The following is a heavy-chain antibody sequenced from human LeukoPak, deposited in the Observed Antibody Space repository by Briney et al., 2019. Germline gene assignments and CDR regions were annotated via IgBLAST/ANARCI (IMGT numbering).Heavy chain of an antibody. J-gene: IGHJ4*02. CDR2: IHYTGAT. Sequence: PSETLSLTCAVYGGSITGYYWSWIRQTPRGGLEWVGEIHYTGATSYNPSLKSRATISTDTSKNQFSLRLSSVTAADTAVYYCARGNILTGYCFDFWGQGALVTVSS. D-gene: IGHD3-9*01. V-gene: IGHV4-34*01. CDR3: ARGNILTGYCFDF. CDR1: GGSITGYY.